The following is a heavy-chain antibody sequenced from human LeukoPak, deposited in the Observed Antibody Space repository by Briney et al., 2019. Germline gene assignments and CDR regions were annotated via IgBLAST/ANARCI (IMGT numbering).Heavy chain of an antibody. CDR3: ARDRWFDT. CDR2: IYSTGSS. Sequence: PSETLSLTCTVSGGSMSRYYWSWIRQAAGKAPEWIGRIYSTGSSDYNPSLQSRVTMSVDTSKNQFSLNVSTATAADTAIYYCARDRWFDTWGQGTLVTVSS. CDR1: GGSMSRYY. V-gene: IGHV4-4*07. J-gene: IGHJ5*02.